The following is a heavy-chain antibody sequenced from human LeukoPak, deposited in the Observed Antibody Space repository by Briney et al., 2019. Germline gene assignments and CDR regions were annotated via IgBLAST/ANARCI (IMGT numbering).Heavy chain of an antibody. D-gene: IGHD3-22*01. CDR1: GDSISSGDYY. J-gene: IGHJ3*02. CDR3: ARGPYSYDSSGAFDI. V-gene: IGHV4-61*02. Sequence: SQTLSLTCTVSGDSISSGDYYWSWIRQPAGKGLEWIGRISSSGSTNYNPSLKSRVTISVDTSKNQFSPKLSSVTAADTAVYFCARGPYSYDSSGAFDIWGQGTMVTVSS. CDR2: ISSSGST.